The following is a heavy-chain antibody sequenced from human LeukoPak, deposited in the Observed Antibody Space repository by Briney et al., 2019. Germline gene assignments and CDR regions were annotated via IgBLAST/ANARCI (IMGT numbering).Heavy chain of an antibody. Sequence: ASVKVSCKASGYTFTSYYMHWVRQAPGQGLEWMGRIIPILGIANYAQKFQGRVTMTEDTSTNTAYMELSSLRSEDTAVYYCATADVAVAGTPDYWGQGTLVTVSS. CDR2: IIPILGIA. V-gene: IGHV1-46*01. J-gene: IGHJ4*02. CDR3: ATADVAVAGTPDY. CDR1: GYTFTSYY. D-gene: IGHD6-19*01.